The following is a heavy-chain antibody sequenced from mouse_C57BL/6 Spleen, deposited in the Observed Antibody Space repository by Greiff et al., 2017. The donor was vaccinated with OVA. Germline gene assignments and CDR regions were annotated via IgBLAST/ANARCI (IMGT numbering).Heavy chain of an antibody. J-gene: IGHJ2*01. CDR1: GYTFTSYW. CDR2: IDPSDSYT. CDR3: ARWRGNYVSFDY. V-gene: IGHV1-59*01. D-gene: IGHD2-1*01. Sequence: QVQLQQPGAELVRPGTSVKLSCKASGYTFTSYWMHWVKQRPGQGLEWIGVIDPSDSYTNYNQKFKGKATLTVDTSSSTAYMQLSSLTSEDSAVYYCARWRGNYVSFDYWGQGTTLTVSS.